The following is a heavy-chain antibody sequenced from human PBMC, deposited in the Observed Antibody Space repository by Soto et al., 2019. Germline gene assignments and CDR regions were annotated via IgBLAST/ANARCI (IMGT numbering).Heavy chain of an antibody. CDR2: ISGSGGST. CDR1: GFTFSSYA. Sequence: EVQLLESGGGLVQPGGSLRLSCAASGFTFSSYAMSWVRQAPGKGLEWVSAISGSGGSTYYADSVKGRFTISRDNSKNTLYLQMNSLRAEDTAVYYCAKDLPLPPEREITMIVPNGSWKVYWGQGTLVTVSS. D-gene: IGHD3-22*01. CDR3: AKDLPLPPEREITMIVPNGSWKVY. V-gene: IGHV3-23*01. J-gene: IGHJ4*02.